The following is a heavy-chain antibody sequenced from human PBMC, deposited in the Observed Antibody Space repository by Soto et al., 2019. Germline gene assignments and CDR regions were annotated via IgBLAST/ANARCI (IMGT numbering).Heavy chain of an antibody. CDR2: ISYDGSNK. CDR3: AKDSLSGSYLYWFDY. D-gene: IGHD3-10*01. CDR1: GFSFSSYG. Sequence: QVQLVESGGGVVQPGRSLTLSCAASGFSFSSYGMHWVRQAPGKGLEWVAVISYDGSNKYYADSVKGRFTISRDNSKNTLYLQIYSLRVEDTSVYYCAKDSLSGSYLYWFDYWGQGTLVTVSS. J-gene: IGHJ4*02. V-gene: IGHV3-30*18.